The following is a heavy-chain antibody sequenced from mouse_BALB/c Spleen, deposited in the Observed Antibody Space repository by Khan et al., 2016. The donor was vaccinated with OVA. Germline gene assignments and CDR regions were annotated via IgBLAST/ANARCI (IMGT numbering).Heavy chain of an antibody. CDR3: TRDRIDY. Sequence: QVQLKQSGAELAKPGASVKMSCKASGYTFTTYWIHWVKQRPGQGLEWIGYINPTSGYTDYNEKFKDRATLSADKSSSPAYMQLSSLTSEDSAVYYCTRDRIDYWGQGTTLTVSS. V-gene: IGHV1-7*01. J-gene: IGHJ2*01. CDR2: INPTSGYT. CDR1: GYTFTTYW.